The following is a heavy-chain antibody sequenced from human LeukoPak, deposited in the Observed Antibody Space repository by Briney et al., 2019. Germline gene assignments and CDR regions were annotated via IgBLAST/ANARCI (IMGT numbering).Heavy chain of an antibody. J-gene: IGHJ4*02. D-gene: IGHD3-22*01. CDR3: ARDSGSVLYDSSGYYPYYFDY. V-gene: IGHV3-20*03. CDR2: INWNGGST. Sequence: WVRQAPGKGLEWVSGINWNGGSTGYADSVKGRFTISRDNAKNSLYLQMNSLRAEDTALYYCARDSGSVLYDSSGYYPYYFDYWGQGTLVTVSS.